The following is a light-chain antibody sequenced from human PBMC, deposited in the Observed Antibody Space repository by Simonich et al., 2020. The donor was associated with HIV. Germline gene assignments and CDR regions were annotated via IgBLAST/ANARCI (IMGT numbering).Light chain of an antibody. V-gene: IGKV2D-29*02. CDR3: MQSVQLPFT. CDR1: QSLLHSDGKTY. CDR2: DAS. J-gene: IGKJ3*01. Sequence: DIVMTQTPLSLSVTPGQPASMSCKSSQSLLHSDGKTYLYWYLQKPGQSPQLLIYDASNRVSGVPDRFSGSGSGTDFTLKISRVEAEDVGLYYCMQSVQLPFTFGPGTKVDIK.